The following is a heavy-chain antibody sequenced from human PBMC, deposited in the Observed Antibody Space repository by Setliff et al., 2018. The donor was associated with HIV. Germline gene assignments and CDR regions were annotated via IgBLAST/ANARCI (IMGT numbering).Heavy chain of an antibody. D-gene: IGHD6-13*01. CDR2: IVVGSGNT. V-gene: IGHV1-58*01. CDR3: AAPGYSSSWYYFDY. J-gene: IGHJ4*02. Sequence: SVKVSCKASGFTFTSSAVQWVRQARGQRLEWIGWIVVGSGNTNYAQKFQERVTITRDMSTSTAYMELSSLRSEDTAVYYCAAPGYSSSWYYFDYWGQGTLVTVS. CDR1: GFTFTSSA.